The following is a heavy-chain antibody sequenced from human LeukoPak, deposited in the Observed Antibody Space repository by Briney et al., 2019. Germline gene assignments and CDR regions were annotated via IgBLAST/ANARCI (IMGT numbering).Heavy chain of an antibody. CDR2: IRYDGSNK. Sequence: GGSLRLSCAASGFTFSSYGMHWVRQAPGKVLEWVAFIRYDGSNKYYADSVKGRFTISRDNSKNTLYLQMNSLRAEDTAVYYCAREVGAGGDFFDYWGQGTLVTVSS. V-gene: IGHV3-30*02. CDR3: AREVGAGGDFFDY. CDR1: GFTFSSYG. D-gene: IGHD2-2*01. J-gene: IGHJ4*02.